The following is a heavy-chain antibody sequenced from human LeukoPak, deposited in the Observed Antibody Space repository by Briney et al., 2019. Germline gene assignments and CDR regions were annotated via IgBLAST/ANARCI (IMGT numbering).Heavy chain of an antibody. J-gene: IGHJ4*02. V-gene: IGHV3-73*01. CDR2: IRSKANSYAT. D-gene: IGHD6-13*01. CDR3: TSGIAAAAVKVVDY. Sequence: GGSLRLSCAASGFTFSGSAMHWVRQASGKGLEWVGRIRSKANSYATAYAASVKGRFTISRDDSKNTAYLQMNSLKTEDTAVYYCTSGIAAAAVKVVDYWGQGTLVTVPS. CDR1: GFTFSGSA.